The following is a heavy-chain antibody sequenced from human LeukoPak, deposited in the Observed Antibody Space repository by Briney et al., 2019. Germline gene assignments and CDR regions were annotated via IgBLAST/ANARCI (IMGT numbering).Heavy chain of an antibody. CDR1: GGSISSYY. CDR2: MYHSGST. Sequence: SETLSLTCTVSGGSISSYYWNWIRQPPGKGLEWIGYMYHSGSTKYNPSLRSRVTISEDTSKTQFSLKLSSVTAADAAVYYCARYNPIAASGPGAFDIWGQGTMVTVSS. CDR3: ARYNPIAASGPGAFDI. V-gene: IGHV4-59*01. D-gene: IGHD6-13*01. J-gene: IGHJ3*02.